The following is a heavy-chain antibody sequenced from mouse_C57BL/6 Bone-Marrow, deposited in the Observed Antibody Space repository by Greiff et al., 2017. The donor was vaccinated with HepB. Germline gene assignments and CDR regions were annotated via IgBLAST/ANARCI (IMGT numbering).Heavy chain of an antibody. CDR1: GFNIKDDY. CDR2: IDPENGDT. Sequence: VQLQQPGAELVRPGASVKLSCTASGFNIKDDYMHWVKQRPEQGLEWIGWIDPENGDTEYASKFQGKATITADTSSNTAYLQLSSLTSEDTAVYYCTLPSFYAMDYWGQGTSVTVSS. D-gene: IGHD2-10*01. CDR3: TLPSFYAMDY. J-gene: IGHJ4*01. V-gene: IGHV14-4*01.